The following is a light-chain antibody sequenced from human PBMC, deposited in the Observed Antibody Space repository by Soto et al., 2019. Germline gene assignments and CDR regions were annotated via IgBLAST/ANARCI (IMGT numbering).Light chain of an antibody. J-gene: IGLJ1*01. CDR2: DVS. Sequence: QSALTQPAALSGSPAQSITIFCTGTSSEISGYKYVSLYQQLPGKAPILMIYDVSNRPSGVSNRFSGSKSGNTATLTISGLQGEDEAEYYCSSYTGGSTYVFGTGT. CDR3: SSYTGGSTYV. V-gene: IGLV2-14*01. CDR1: SSEISGYKY.